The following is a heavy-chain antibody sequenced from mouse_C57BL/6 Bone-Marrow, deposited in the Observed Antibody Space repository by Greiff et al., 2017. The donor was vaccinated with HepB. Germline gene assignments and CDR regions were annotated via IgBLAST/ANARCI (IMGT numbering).Heavy chain of an antibody. CDR3: ARMITSYSMDY. V-gene: IGHV1-61*01. CDR1: GYTFTSYW. J-gene: IGHJ4*01. Sequence: QVQLQQSGAELVRPGSSVKLSCKASGYTFTSYWMDWVKQRPGQGLEWIGNIYPSDSETHYNQKFKDKATLTVDKSSSTGYMQLSSLTSEDSAVYYCARMITSYSMDYWGRGTSVTVSS. CDR2: IYPSDSET. D-gene: IGHD2-4*01.